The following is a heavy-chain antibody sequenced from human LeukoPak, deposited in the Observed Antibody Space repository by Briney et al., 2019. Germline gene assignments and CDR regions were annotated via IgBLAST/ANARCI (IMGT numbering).Heavy chain of an antibody. V-gene: IGHV1-18*01. CDR2: ISAYVSDT. CDR1: APSSTSHT. Sequence: SMRLSWQLSAPSSTSHTISWVRQAPGHGLEWMGWISAYVSDTKYAKNFQYAVFMTTDASTTTAYMELRSLTSGDTAVYYCARDHSNSSGRSEHFDYWGQGTLVTVSS. J-gene: IGHJ4*02. D-gene: IGHD6-19*01. CDR3: ARDHSNSSGRSEHFDY.